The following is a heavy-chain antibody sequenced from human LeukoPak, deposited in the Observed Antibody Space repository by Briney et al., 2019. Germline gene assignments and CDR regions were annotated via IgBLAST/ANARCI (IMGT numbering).Heavy chain of an antibody. CDR3: ARDSISSSGYLGSFDP. CDR2: INWNGGST. J-gene: IGHJ5*02. V-gene: IGHV3-20*01. CDR1: GFTFSSYD. D-gene: IGHD3-22*01. Sequence: GGSLRLSCAASGFTFSSYDMSWVRHAPGKGLEWVSGINWNGGSTGYADSVKGRFTISRDNAKNSLYLQMNSLRAEDTALYHCARDSISSSGYLGSFDPWGQGTLVTVSS.